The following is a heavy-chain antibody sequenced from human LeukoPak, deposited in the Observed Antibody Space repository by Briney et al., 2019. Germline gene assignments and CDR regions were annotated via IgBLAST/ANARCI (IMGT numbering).Heavy chain of an antibody. CDR1: GFTFSDHY. V-gene: IGHV3-72*01. Sequence: RGALRLSCAASGFTFSDHYMDWVRQAPGKGLEWVGRSIIKATSYTTEYAASVKGRFIISRDDSKNSLYLQMNSLKTEDTAVYYCARDLDYGGTSDGFDIWGQGTMVTVSS. CDR3: ARDLDYGGTSDGFDI. CDR2: SIIKATSYTT. J-gene: IGHJ3*02. D-gene: IGHD4-23*01.